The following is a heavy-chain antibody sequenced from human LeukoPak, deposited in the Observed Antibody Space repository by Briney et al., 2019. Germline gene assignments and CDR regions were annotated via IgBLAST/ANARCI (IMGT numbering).Heavy chain of an antibody. Sequence: GGSLRLSCAASGFTFSNYGMSWVRQAPGKGLDWVSSINGGGGSTYYADSVKGRFTISRDNSKNTLYLQMNSLRAEDTAVYYCAKIGANVGFWGQGTLVTVSS. J-gene: IGHJ4*02. V-gene: IGHV3-23*01. CDR2: INGGGGST. CDR3: AKIGANVGF. D-gene: IGHD4/OR15-4a*01. CDR1: GFTFSNYG.